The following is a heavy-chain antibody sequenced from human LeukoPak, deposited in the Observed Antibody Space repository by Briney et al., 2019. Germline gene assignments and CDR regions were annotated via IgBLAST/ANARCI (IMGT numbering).Heavy chain of an antibody. V-gene: IGHV3-48*01. D-gene: IGHD4-23*01. CDR2: ISSSSSTT. J-gene: IGHJ4*02. CDR3: ARVDYGGNSGY. Sequence: GGSLRLSCAASGFTFSSYSMNWVRQAPGKGLEWVSYISSSSSTTYYADSMKGRFTISRDNAKNSLYLQMNSLRAEDTAVYYCARVDYGGNSGYWGQGTLVTVSS. CDR1: GFTFSSYS.